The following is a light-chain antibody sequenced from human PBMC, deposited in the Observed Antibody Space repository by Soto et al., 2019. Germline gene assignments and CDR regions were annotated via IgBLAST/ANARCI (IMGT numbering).Light chain of an antibody. Sequence: EIVLTQSPGTLSLSPGERVTLSCRASQSISSTYYLTWYQQKPGQAPRLLIYGASTRATGIPDRFSGSGSGTDFTLTISRLDPEDFAVYYCQHFGGSSRTFVQGTKVEIK. CDR1: QSISSTY. J-gene: IGKJ1*01. CDR3: QHFGGSSRT. CDR2: GAS. V-gene: IGKV3-20*01.